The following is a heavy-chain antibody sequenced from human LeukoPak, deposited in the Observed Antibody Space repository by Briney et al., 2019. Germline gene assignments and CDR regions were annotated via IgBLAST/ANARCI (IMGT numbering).Heavy chain of an antibody. CDR2: INHSGYT. CDR1: GVSFNDYY. J-gene: IGHJ4*02. CDR3: TRKTTGHDY. V-gene: IGHV4-34*01. Sequence: PSETLSLTCAVSGVSFNDYYWSWVRQTPGKGLEWIGEINHSGYTNDSPSLKSRVTISIDTSRKQFSLNLRSVTVADTGIYYCTRKTTGHDYWGQGTLVTISS. D-gene: IGHD4-17*01.